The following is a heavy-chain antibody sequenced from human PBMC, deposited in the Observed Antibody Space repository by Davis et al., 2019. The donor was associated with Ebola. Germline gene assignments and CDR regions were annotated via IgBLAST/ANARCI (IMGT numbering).Heavy chain of an antibody. Sequence: GESLKISCKGSGYSFTSYWIVWVRQMPGKGLECMGIIFPGDSDTRYSPSFQGQVTISADKSISTAYLQWSSLKASDTAMYYCARGTDGYNPGGYFDSWGRGTLVTVSS. D-gene: IGHD5-24*01. J-gene: IGHJ4*02. CDR1: GYSFTSYW. CDR2: IFPGDSDT. CDR3: ARGTDGYNPGGYFDS. V-gene: IGHV5-51*01.